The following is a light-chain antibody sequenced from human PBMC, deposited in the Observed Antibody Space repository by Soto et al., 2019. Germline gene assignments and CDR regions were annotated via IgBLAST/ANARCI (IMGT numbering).Light chain of an antibody. CDR1: TGAVTSGYY. Sequence: QAVVTQEPSLTVSPGGTVTLTCASSTGAVTSGYYPNWFQQKPGQAPRALMYSTSNKHAWTPARFPGSLLGGKAARTLSGVQPEDEGYYYCLIYYGGAVVFGVGTKLTVL. J-gene: IGLJ2*01. V-gene: IGLV7-43*01. CDR2: STS. CDR3: LIYYGGAVV.